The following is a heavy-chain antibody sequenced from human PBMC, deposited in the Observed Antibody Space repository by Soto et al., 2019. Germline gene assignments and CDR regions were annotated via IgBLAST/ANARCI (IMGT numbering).Heavy chain of an antibody. CDR2: ISGSGDGT. J-gene: IGHJ4*02. CDR1: GFTFSSYA. CDR3: ARRRSGSYYDY. V-gene: IGHV3-23*01. D-gene: IGHD6-19*01. Sequence: EVQLLESGGGLVQPGGSLRLSCAASGFTFSSYAMRWVRQAAVKGLEWVSAISGSGDGTYYADSVKGRFTISRDNSKNTLYLQMNSLRAEDTAVYYCARRRSGSYYDYWGQGTLVTVSS.